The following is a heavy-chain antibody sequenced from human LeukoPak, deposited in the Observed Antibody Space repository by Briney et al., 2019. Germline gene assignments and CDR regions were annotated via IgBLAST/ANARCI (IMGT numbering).Heavy chain of an antibody. CDR2: ISYDGSNK. J-gene: IGHJ4*02. CDR1: GFTFSSYG. CDR3: AKDLDEY. D-gene: IGHD3-3*01. Sequence: GGSLRLSCAASGFTFSSYGTHWVRQAPGKGLEWVAVISYDGSNKNYADSVKGRFTISRDNSKNTLYLQMNSLRAEDTAVYYCAKDLDEYWGQGTLVTVSS. V-gene: IGHV3-30*18.